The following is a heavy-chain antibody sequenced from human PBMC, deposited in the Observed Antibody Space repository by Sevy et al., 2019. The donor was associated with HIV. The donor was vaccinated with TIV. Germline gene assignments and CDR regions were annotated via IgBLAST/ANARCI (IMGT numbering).Heavy chain of an antibody. V-gene: IGHV3-23*01. CDR3: AKGDRSFYGIDV. Sequence: GGSLRLSCAASGFTFGTYVMNWVRQAPGKGLEWVSGIRGRGGSTYYADSVKGRITISRDNSKKTVYLQMNSLRAEDTAVYYCAKGDRSFYGIDVWGQGTTVTVSS. CDR2: IRGRGGST. CDR1: GFTFGTYV. J-gene: IGHJ6*02. D-gene: IGHD2-15*01.